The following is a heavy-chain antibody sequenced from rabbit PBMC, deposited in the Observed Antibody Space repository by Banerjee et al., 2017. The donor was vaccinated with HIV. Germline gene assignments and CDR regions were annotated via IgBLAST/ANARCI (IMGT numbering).Heavy chain of an antibody. CDR3: ANYGAVINCDFKL. Sequence: QSLEESGGVLVKPGASLTLTCTASGVDFSSYYYMCWVRQAPGKGLEWIACIYAGRSGTTYYTSWAGGWITIAKSSATAVMQKMSMLAAADAAYFFGANYGAVINCDFKLWGPGTLVTVS. D-gene: IGHD1-1*01. V-gene: IGHV1S40*01. CDR1: GVDFSSYYY. J-gene: IGHJ4*01. CDR2: IYAGRSGTT.